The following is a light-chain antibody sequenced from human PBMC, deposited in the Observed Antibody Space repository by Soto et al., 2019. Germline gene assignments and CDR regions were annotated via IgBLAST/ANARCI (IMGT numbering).Light chain of an antibody. CDR1: QSVNIY. Sequence: DIQMAQSPSTLSASVGDRVTITCRASQSVNIYLAWYQQKPGKAPQLLIYQASRLESGVPSRFSGSGSGTEFTLTINSLQPDDSATYYCQQYNSYAYSFGQGTKLEIK. CDR2: QAS. CDR3: QQYNSYAYS. J-gene: IGKJ2*03. V-gene: IGKV1-5*03.